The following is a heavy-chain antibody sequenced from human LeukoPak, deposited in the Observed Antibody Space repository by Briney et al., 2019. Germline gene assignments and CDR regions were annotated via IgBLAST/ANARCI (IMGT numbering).Heavy chain of an antibody. CDR2: IKPDGNEI. CDR3: ERSPDGFDY. J-gene: IGHJ4*02. Sequence: GGSLRLSCAASGFTFSSYWVSWVRQAPGKGLEWVANIKPDGNEIFYVDSVKGRSTISRDNAKNSLYLQVNSLRADDTAVYYCERSPDGFDYWGQGTLVTVSS. V-gene: IGHV3-7*01. CDR1: GFTFSSYW.